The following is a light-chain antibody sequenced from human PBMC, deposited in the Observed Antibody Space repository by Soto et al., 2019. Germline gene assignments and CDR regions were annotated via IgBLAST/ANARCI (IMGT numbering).Light chain of an antibody. CDR1: SSNIGAGYD. V-gene: IGLV1-40*01. Sequence: QSVLTQPPSVSGAPGQRVTISCTGRSSNIGAGYDVHWYQQRPGTAPKLLIFGNINRPSGVPDRFSGSKSGTSASLAITGLKDEDECDYYCQSYDSTLSARYVFGTGTKLTVL. J-gene: IGLJ1*01. CDR3: QSYDSTLSARYV. CDR2: GNI.